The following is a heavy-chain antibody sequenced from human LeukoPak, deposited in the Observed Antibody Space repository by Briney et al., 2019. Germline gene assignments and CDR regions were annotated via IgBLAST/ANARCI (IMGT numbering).Heavy chain of an antibody. CDR3: ARQHEILTGYAFDI. J-gene: IGHJ3*02. Sequence: PSETLSLTCAVSGGSITNSYWGWIRQPPGKGLEWIGSISYSGRTHYNPSLMSRITISVDTSKNQFSLKLSSVTAADAAVYYCARQHEILTGYAFDIWGQGTVVTVSP. CDR2: ISYSGRT. D-gene: IGHD3-9*01. V-gene: IGHV4-39*01. CDR1: GGSITNSY.